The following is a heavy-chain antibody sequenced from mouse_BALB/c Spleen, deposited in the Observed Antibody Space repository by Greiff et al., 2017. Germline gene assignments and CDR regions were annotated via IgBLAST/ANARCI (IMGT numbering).Heavy chain of an antibody. CDR3: ARGDWEAY. Sequence: VKLMESGAELAKPGASVKMSCKASGYTFTSYWMHWVKQRPGQGLEWIGYINPSTGYTEYNQKFKDKATLTADKSSSTAYMQLSSLTSEDSAVYYCARGDWEAYWGQGTLVTVSA. CDR1: GYTFTSYW. D-gene: IGHD4-1*01. CDR2: INPSTGYT. V-gene: IGHV1-7*01. J-gene: IGHJ3*01.